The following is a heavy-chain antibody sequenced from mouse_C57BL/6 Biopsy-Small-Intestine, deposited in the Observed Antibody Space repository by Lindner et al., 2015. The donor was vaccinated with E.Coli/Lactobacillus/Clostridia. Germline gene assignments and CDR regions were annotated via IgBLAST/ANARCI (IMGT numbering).Heavy chain of an antibody. CDR3: ARHDPFYYGDYDPKELRRGNAMDY. CDR1: GFTFSSYA. J-gene: IGHJ4*01. D-gene: IGHD2-13*01. CDR2: INSNGGST. Sequence: VQLQESGRGLVKPGGSLKLSCAASGFTFSSYAMSWVRQTPEKRLEWVAAINSNGGSTYYPDTVKDRFTISRDKAKNTLYLQMSSLRSEDTALYYCARHDPFYYGDYDPKELRRGNAMDYWGQGTSVTVSS. V-gene: IGHV5-6-2*01.